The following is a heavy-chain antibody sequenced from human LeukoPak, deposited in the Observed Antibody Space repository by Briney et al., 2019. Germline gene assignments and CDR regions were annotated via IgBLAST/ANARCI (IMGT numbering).Heavy chain of an antibody. CDR2: ISYDGSNK. Sequence: PGRSLRLSCAASGFTFSSYAMHWVRQAPGKGLEWVAVISYDGSNKYYADSVKGRFTIPRDNSKNTLYLQMNSLRAEDTAVYYCASLGDYWGQGTLVTVSS. CDR1: GFTFSSYA. CDR3: ASLGDY. V-gene: IGHV3-30-3*01. J-gene: IGHJ4*02.